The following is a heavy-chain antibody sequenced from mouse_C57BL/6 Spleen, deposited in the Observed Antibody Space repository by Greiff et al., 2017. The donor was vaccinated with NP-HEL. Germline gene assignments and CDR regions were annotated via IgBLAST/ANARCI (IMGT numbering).Heavy chain of an antibody. J-gene: IGHJ4*01. CDR2: IDPSDSYT. CDR3: ARSIYDYAGAMDY. V-gene: IGHV1-50*01. Sequence: VQLQQSGAELVKPGASVKLSCKASGYTFTSYWMQWVKPRPGQGLEWIGEIDPSDSYTNYNQKFKGKATLTVDTSSSTAYMQLRSLTSEDSAVYYCARSIYDYAGAMDYWGQGTSVTVSS. D-gene: IGHD2-4*01. CDR1: GYTFTSYW.